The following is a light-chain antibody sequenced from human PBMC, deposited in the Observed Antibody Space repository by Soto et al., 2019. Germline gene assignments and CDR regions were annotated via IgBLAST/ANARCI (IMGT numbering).Light chain of an antibody. CDR3: QQSYSTPRT. CDR1: QSISSY. Sequence: DIQMTQSPSSLSASVGDRVTITCRASQSISSYLNWYQQKPGKAPKLLIYAASSLQSGVPSRFSGSGSGTDFNLTISSLQPEDFATYYCQQSYSTPRTFGQATNVDI. V-gene: IGKV1-39*01. CDR2: AAS. J-gene: IGKJ1*01.